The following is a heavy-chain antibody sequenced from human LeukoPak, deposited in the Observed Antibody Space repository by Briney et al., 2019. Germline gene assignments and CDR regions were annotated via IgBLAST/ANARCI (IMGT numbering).Heavy chain of an antibody. D-gene: IGHD2-21*02. Sequence: GGSLRLSCAASGFTFSNAWMSWVRQAPGKGLEWVGRIKSKTDGGTTDYAAPVKGRFTISRDDSKNTLYWQMNSLKTEDTAVYYCTTDPAYCGGDCYSPFDYWGQGTLVTVSS. CDR1: GFTFSNAW. CDR2: IKSKTDGGTT. V-gene: IGHV3-15*01. CDR3: TTDPAYCGGDCYSPFDY. J-gene: IGHJ4*02.